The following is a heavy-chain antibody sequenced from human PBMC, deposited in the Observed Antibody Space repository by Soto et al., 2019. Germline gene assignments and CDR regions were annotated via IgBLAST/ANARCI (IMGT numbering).Heavy chain of an antibody. Sequence: SLKLACKASGGTCSNYAISWLVQAPGQGLEWMGGIIPIFGTANYAQKFQGRVTITADESTSTAYMELSSLRSEDTAVYYCARLGGVGARGYSYYSMYVWGQATTVTVS. D-gene: IGHD1-26*01. CDR1: GGTCSNYA. CDR2: IIPIFGTA. CDR3: ARLGGVGARGYSYYSMYV. J-gene: IGHJ6*02. V-gene: IGHV1-69*13.